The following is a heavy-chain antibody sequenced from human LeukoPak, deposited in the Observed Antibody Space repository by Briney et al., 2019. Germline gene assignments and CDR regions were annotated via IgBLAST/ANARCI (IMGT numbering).Heavy chain of an antibody. CDR2: IIPILGIA. CDR3: AKARAIAVANTVDFNY. Sequence: ASVKVSCKASGGTFSSYAISWVRQAPGQGLEWMGRIIPILGIANYAQKFQGRVTITADKSTSTAYMELSSLRSEDTAVYYCAKARAIAVANTVDFNYWGQGTLVTVSS. CDR1: GGTFSSYA. V-gene: IGHV1-69*04. D-gene: IGHD6-19*01. J-gene: IGHJ4*02.